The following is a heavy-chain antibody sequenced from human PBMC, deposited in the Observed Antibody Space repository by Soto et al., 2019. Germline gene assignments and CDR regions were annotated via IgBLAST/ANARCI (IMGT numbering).Heavy chain of an antibody. J-gene: IGHJ6*02. Sequence: SETLSLTCTVSGGSISSGGYYWTWIRQHPGKGLEWIGYIYYSGSTYFNPSLKSRVIISVDTSQNQFSLKLSSVTAADTAVYFCARGFEGSGRHYGMDGWAQGTTVTVSS. V-gene: IGHV4-31*03. CDR2: IYYSGST. CDR1: GGSISSGGYY. D-gene: IGHD3-10*01. CDR3: ARGFEGSGRHYGMDG.